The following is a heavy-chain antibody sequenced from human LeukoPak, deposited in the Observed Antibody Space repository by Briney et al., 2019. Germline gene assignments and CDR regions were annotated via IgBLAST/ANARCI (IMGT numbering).Heavy chain of an antibody. CDR1: GGSISSYY. J-gene: IGHJ4*02. D-gene: IGHD6-19*01. CDR2: IYSSGST. V-gene: IGHV4-59*01. Sequence: PSETLSLTCSVSGGSISSYYWSWIRQPPGKGLEWIGYIYSSGSTNYNSSLKSRVTISVDTSKNQFSLKLSSVTAADTAVYYCARSGGYSSPQNYWGQGTLVTVSS. CDR3: ARSGGYSSPQNY.